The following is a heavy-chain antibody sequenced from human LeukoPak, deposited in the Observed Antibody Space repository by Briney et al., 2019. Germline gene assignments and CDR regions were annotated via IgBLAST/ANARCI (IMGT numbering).Heavy chain of an antibody. CDR3: AKVRGTYSSGYFFDY. CDR1: GFTFDNYA. D-gene: IGHD6-19*01. V-gene: IGHV3-9*01. CDR2: ISWNSGYI. Sequence: GGSLRLSCAASGFTFDNYAMHWVRQAPGKGLEWLSIISWNSGYIGYADSVKGRFTISRDNAKKSLDLQMNSLRAEDTAFYYCAKVRGTYSSGYFFDYWGQGTLGTVSS. J-gene: IGHJ4*02.